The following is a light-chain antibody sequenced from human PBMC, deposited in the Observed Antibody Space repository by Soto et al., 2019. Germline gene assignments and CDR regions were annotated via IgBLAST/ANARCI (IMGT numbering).Light chain of an antibody. CDR2: DVS. CDR1: SSDVGTYNY. Sequence: QSALTQPASVSGSPGQSITISCTGTSSDVGTYNYVSWHQQHPGKAPKLMIFDVSSRPSGVSNRFSGSKSGNTASLTISGLQAEDEADYYCSSYTTSSTVVFGGGTKVTVL. J-gene: IGLJ2*01. CDR3: SSYTTSSTVV. V-gene: IGLV2-14*03.